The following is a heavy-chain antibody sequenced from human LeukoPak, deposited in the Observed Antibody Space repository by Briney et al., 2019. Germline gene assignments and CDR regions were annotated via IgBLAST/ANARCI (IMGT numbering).Heavy chain of an antibody. CDR1: GGSFSGYY. CDR2: INHSGST. CDR3: ARDRSSTELYDAFDI. J-gene: IGHJ3*02. Sequence: SETLSLTCAVYGGSFSGYYWSWIRQPPGKGLEWIGEINHSGSTNYNPSLKSRVTISVDTSKNQFSLKLSSVTAADTAVYYCARDRSSTELYDAFDIWGQGTMVTVSS. D-gene: IGHD2-2*01. V-gene: IGHV4-34*01.